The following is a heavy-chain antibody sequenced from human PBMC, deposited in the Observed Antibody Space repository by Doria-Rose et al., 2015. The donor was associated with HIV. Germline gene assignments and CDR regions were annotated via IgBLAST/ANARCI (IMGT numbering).Heavy chain of an antibody. CDR1: GVSLSSPGMG. Sequence: SGPVLVKPTETLTLTCTVSGVSLSSPGMGVSWIRQRPGKALEWLANIFSDDERSYNTSLKSRLTISRGTSKSQVVLTMTDMDPVDTATYYCARIKSSRWYHKYYFDFWGQGTLVIVSA. CDR2: IFSDDER. CDR3: ARIKSSRWYHKYYFDF. J-gene: IGHJ4*02. D-gene: IGHD6-13*01. V-gene: IGHV2-26*01.